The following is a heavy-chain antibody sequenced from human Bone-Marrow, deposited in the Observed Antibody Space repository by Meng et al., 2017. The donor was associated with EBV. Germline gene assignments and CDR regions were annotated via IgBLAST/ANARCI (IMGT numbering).Heavy chain of an antibody. Sequence: QVQLQQWGAGLLTLSEXLSITCAVYGGSFSGYYWSWIRQPPGKGLEWIGEINHSGSTNYNPSLKSRVTISVDTSKNQFSLKLSSVTAADTAVYYCARVQWELLSYFDYWGQGTMVTVSS. V-gene: IGHV4-34*01. CDR2: INHSGST. CDR1: GGSFSGYY. D-gene: IGHD1-26*01. CDR3: ARVQWELLSYFDY. J-gene: IGHJ4*02.